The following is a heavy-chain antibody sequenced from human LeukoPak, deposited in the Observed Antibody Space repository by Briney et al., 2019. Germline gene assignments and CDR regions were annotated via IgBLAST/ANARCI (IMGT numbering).Heavy chain of an antibody. J-gene: IGHJ5*02. D-gene: IGHD3-10*01. CDR2: IYSGGST. V-gene: IGHV3-53*01. Sequence: GGSLRLSCAASGFTVSSNYMSWVRQAPGKGLEWVSVIYSGGSTYYADSVKGRFTISRDNSKNTLYLQMNSLRAEDTAVYYCARVWGRTYYYGSGSSGWFDPWGQGTLVTVSS. CDR3: ARVWGRTYYYGSGSSGWFDP. CDR1: GFTVSSNY.